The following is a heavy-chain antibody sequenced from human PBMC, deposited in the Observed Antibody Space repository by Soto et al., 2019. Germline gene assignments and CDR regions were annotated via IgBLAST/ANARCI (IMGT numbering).Heavy chain of an antibody. D-gene: IGHD3-22*01. CDR2: ISGSGGST. CDR3: AKSRYYDSGPMDV. Sequence: PGWSLRLSCAASVFTFISYAMSWVRQAPGKGLEWVSAISGSGGSTYYADSVKGRFTISRDNSKNTLYLQMNSLRAEDTAVYYCAKSRYYDSGPMDVWGQGTTVTVSS. J-gene: IGHJ6*02. CDR1: VFTFISYA. V-gene: IGHV3-23*01.